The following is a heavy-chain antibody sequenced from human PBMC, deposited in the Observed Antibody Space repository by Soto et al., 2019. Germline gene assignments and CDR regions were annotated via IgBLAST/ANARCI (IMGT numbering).Heavy chain of an antibody. CDR2: ISGSGGST. Sequence: PGGSLRLSCAASGFTFSSYAMSWVRQAPGKGLEWVSAISGSGGSTYYADSVKGRFTISRDNSKNTLYLQMNSLRAEDTAVYYCAKVRRQWLAANNWFDPWGQGTLVTVSS. J-gene: IGHJ5*02. V-gene: IGHV3-23*01. D-gene: IGHD6-19*01. CDR1: GFTFSSYA. CDR3: AKVRRQWLAANNWFDP.